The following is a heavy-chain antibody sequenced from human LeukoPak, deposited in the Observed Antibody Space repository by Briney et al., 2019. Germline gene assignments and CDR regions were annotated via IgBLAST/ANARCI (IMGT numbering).Heavy chain of an antibody. V-gene: IGHV4-39*07. CDR2: MYYSGST. D-gene: IGHD3-22*01. J-gene: IGHJ4*02. CDR1: GGSISSSSYY. Sequence: SETLSLTCTVSGGSISSSSYYWGWIRQPPGKGLEWIRSMYYSGSTYYNPSLKSRVTISVDTSKNQFSLKLSSVTAADTAVYYCARSRSGYYRDYWGQGTLVTVSS. CDR3: ARSRSGYYRDY.